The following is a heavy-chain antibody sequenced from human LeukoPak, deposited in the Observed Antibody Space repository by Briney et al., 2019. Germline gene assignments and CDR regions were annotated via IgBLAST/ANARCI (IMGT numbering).Heavy chain of an antibody. CDR1: GYTFTTYY. CDR2: VNPNTGGT. D-gene: IGHD3-22*01. J-gene: IGHJ4*02. Sequence: ASVKVSCKASGYTFTTYYIHWVRQAPGQGLEWLGGVNPNTGGTIYAPKFQGRVTMTRDTSITTAYMELSSLRSDDTAVYYCARGYDSSGYYPTAFDYWGQGTLVTVSS. CDR3: ARGYDSSGYYPTAFDY. V-gene: IGHV1-2*02.